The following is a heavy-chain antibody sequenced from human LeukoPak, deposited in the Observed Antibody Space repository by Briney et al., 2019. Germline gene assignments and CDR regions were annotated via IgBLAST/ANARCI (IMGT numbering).Heavy chain of an antibody. J-gene: IGHJ5*02. Sequence: NPSETLSLTCTVSGGSISSYYWSWIRQPPGKGLEWIGYIYYSGSTNYNPSLKSRVTISVDTSKNQFSLKLSSVTAADTAVYYCARKRITMVRGSEFDPWGQGTLVTVSS. D-gene: IGHD3-10*01. CDR2: IYYSGST. V-gene: IGHV4-59*12. CDR1: GGSISSYY. CDR3: ARKRITMVRGSEFDP.